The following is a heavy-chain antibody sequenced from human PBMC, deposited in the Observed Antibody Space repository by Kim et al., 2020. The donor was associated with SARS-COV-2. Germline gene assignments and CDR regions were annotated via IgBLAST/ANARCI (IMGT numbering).Heavy chain of an antibody. CDR2: IYHSGST. Sequence: SETLSLTCAVSGGSISSSNWWSWVRQPPGKGLEWIGEIYHSGSTNYNPSLKSRVTISVDKSKNQFSLKLSSVTAADTAVYYCARFNPVWSGYGADGMDVWGQGTTVTVSS. CDR3: ARFNPVWSGYGADGMDV. J-gene: IGHJ6*02. CDR1: GGSISSSNW. D-gene: IGHD3-3*01. V-gene: IGHV4-4*02.